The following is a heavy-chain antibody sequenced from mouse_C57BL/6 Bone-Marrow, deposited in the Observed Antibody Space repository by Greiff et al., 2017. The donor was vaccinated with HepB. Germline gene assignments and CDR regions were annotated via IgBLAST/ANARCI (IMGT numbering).Heavy chain of an antibody. J-gene: IGHJ2*01. D-gene: IGHD3-2*02. Sequence: VQLKQSGPELVKPGASVKISCKASGYTFTDYYMNWVKQSHGKSLEWIGDINPNNGGTSYNQKFKGKATLTVDKSSSTAYMELRSLTSEDSAVYYCARALSGYFDYWGQGTTLTVSS. V-gene: IGHV1-26*01. CDR1: GYTFTDYY. CDR2: INPNNGGT. CDR3: ARALSGYFDY.